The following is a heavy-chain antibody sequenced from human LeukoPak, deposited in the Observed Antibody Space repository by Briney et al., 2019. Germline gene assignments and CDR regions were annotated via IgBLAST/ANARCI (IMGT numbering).Heavy chain of an antibody. Sequence: PGGSLRLSCAASGFTFSSSWMSWVRQAPGKGLEWVANIKQDGSEKYYMDSVKGRFTISRDNAKNSLYLQMNSLRGEDTAIYYCVRDAEPIDSRDAFDIWGQGTMVTVSS. CDR2: IKQDGSEK. D-gene: IGHD1-14*01. CDR1: GFTFSSSW. V-gene: IGHV3-7*03. J-gene: IGHJ3*02. CDR3: VRDAEPIDSRDAFDI.